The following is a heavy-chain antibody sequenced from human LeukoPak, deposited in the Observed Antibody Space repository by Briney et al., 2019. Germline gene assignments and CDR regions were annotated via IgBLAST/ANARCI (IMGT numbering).Heavy chain of an antibody. CDR1: GYTFTSYG. D-gene: IGHD2-2*01. V-gene: IGHV1-8*02. CDR2: MNPNSGNT. J-gene: IGHJ3*02. CDR3: ARFLYCSSTSCPRAFDI. Sequence: PGASVKVSCKASGYTFTSYGISWVRQAPGQGLEWMGWMNPNSGNTGYAQKFQGRVTMTRNTSISTAYMELSSLRSEDTAMYYCARFLYCSSTSCPRAFDIWGQGTMVTVSS.